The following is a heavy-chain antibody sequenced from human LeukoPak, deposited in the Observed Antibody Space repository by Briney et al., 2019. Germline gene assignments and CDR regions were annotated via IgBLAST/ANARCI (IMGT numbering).Heavy chain of an antibody. J-gene: IGHJ2*01. Sequence: SETLSLTCAVSGYSISSGYYWGWIRQPPGKGLEWIGSNYNSGSTYYNPSLKSRVTISLDTSKDQFSLKLSSVTAADTAVYHCARDHCSAGRFYSFPYWYFDLWGRSTLVTVSS. CDR1: GYSISSGYY. V-gene: IGHV4-38-2*02. D-gene: IGHD2-15*01. CDR2: NYNSGST. CDR3: ARDHCSAGRFYSFPYWYFDL.